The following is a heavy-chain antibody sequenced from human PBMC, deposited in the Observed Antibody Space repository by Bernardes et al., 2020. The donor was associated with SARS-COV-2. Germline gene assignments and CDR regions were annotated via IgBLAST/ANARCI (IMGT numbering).Heavy chain of an antibody. CDR2: IYYSGST. Sequence: SETLSLTCTVSGGSISTGGYYWYWIRQRPGKGLEWIAYIYYSGSTYYNPSLKSRVTISVDTSKNQFSLNLSSVTAADTAVYYCARQKWELRAFDYWGQGTLVTVSS. CDR3: ARQKWELRAFDY. J-gene: IGHJ4*02. D-gene: IGHD1-26*01. V-gene: IGHV4-31*03. CDR1: GGSISTGGYY.